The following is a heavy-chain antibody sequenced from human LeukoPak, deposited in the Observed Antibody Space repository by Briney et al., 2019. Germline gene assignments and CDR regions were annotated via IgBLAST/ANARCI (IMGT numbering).Heavy chain of an antibody. J-gene: IGHJ4*02. CDR3: ARHSSSSLLDYFDY. CDR2: ISVVGHST. D-gene: IGHD6-13*01. CDR1: GFTFSSYA. V-gene: IGHV3-23*01. Sequence: PGGSLRLSCAASGFTFSSYAMSWVRQAPGKGLEWVSAISVVGHSTYYADSVKGRFTISRDNSKNTLYLQVNSLRAEDTAVYYCARHSSSSLLDYFDYWGQGTLVTVSS.